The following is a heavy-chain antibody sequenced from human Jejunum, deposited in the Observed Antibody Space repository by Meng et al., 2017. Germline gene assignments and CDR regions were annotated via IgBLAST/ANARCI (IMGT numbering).Heavy chain of an antibody. CDR2: INSDGSGT. J-gene: IGHJ4*02. CDR1: GFTFRIYC. Sequence: VQLVDPGGGLFQPGGSLRCSGAVSGFTFRIYCMHWVRQDPGKGLVWVSRINSDGSGTTSADSVKGRFTISRDTAKNTLYLQMNSLRVEDTAVYFCARVQKGYCDYSGQGTLVTVSS. V-gene: IGHV3-74*03. CDR3: ARVQKGYCDY. D-gene: IGHD4-11*01.